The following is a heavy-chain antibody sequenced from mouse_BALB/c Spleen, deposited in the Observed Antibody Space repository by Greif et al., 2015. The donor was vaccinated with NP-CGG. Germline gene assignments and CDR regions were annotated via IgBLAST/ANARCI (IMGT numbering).Heavy chain of an antibody. J-gene: IGHJ3*01. V-gene: IGHV6-6*02. D-gene: IGHD2-1*01. CDR1: GFTFSNYW. Sequence: LQQSGGGLVQPGGSMKLSCVASGFTFSNYWMNWVRQSPEKGLEWVAEIRLKSNNYATHYAESVKGRFTISRDDSKSSVYLQMNNLRAEDTGIYYRTALLWGFAYWGQGTLVTVSA. CDR2: IRLKSNNYAT. CDR3: TALLWGFAY.